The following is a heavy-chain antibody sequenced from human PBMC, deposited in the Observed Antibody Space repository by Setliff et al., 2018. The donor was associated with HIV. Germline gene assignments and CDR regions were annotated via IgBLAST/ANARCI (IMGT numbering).Heavy chain of an antibody. CDR3: ARGWEGGMDY. V-gene: IGHV1-46*01. D-gene: IGHD1-26*01. J-gene: IGHJ4*02. CDR1: GYTFSSYS. Sequence: ASVKVSCKASGYTFSSYSLHWVRQGPGQGLEWMGIITPSGGSRRYAQKFQGRVTMTGDTSTNTLYMELSSLRSEDTAVYYCARGWEGGMDYWGQGTLVTVSS. CDR2: ITPSGGSR.